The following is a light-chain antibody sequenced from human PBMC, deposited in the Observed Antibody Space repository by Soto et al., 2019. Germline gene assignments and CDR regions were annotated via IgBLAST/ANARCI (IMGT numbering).Light chain of an antibody. CDR2: AAS. Sequence: DIQMTQSPSSLSASVEDRVIITCRASQSISNHLNWYQQKPGKAPKLLIYAASSLQSGVPSRFRGSRSGTDFTLTISSLQPEDFATYYCQQSYSTPRTFGEGTKVDIK. CDR3: QQSYSTPRT. J-gene: IGKJ1*01. V-gene: IGKV1-39*01. CDR1: QSISNH.